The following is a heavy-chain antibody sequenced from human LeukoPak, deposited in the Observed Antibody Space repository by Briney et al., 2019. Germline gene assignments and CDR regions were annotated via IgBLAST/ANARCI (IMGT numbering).Heavy chain of an antibody. J-gene: IGHJ4*02. D-gene: IGHD3-10*01. CDR2: INHSGST. Sequence: NPSETLSLTCAVYGGSFSGYYWSWIRQPPGKGLEWIGEINHSGSTNYNPSLKSRVTISVDTSKNQFSLKLSSVTAADTAVYYCARVVGDGSGSKIGAFDYWGQGTLVTVSS. V-gene: IGHV4-34*01. CDR3: ARVVGDGSGSKIGAFDY. CDR1: GGSFSGYY.